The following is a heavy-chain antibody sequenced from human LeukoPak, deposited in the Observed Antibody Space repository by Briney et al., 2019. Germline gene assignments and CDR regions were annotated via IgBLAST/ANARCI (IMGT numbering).Heavy chain of an antibody. CDR2: INPSGGST. CDR3: ARDTTVTNYWFDP. J-gene: IGHJ5*02. CDR1: GYIFSN. D-gene: IGHD4-17*01. Sequence: VSVKVSCKASGYIFSNLNWVRQAPGQGLEWMGIINPSGGSTSYAQKFQGRVTMTRDMSTSTVYMELSSLRSEDTAVYYCARDTTVTNYWFDPWGQGTLVTVSS. V-gene: IGHV1-46*01.